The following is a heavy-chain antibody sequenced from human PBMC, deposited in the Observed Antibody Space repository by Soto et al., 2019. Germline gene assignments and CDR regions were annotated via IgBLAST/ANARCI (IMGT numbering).Heavy chain of an antibody. J-gene: IGHJ4*02. V-gene: IGHV3-53*01. CDR3: ASGRGGGGY. CDR2: IYSGGYT. Sequence: EVQLVESGGGLIQPGGSLRLSCAVSGFTVSNNYMSWVRQAPGKGLEGVSVIYSGGYTAYGDSVKGRFTISRDNSKHPLYLKMNSLGAAAQAFVYWASGRGGGGYWGQGTLVTVSS. D-gene: IGHD3-10*01. CDR1: GFTVSNNY.